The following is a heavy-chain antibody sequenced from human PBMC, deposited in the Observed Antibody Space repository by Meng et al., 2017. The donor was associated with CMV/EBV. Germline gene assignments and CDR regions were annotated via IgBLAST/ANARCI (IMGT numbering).Heavy chain of an antibody. CDR2: SSNSSKYI. Sequence: LSCAGSRFTFSSYSMSWVRQAPGKGLEWVAASSNSSKYIYYADSVKGRFTISRDNAKNSLYLQMNSLGAEDTAVYYCARGFEQLAFYWGQGTLVTVSS. CDR3: ARGFEQLAFY. V-gene: IGHV3-21*01. CDR1: RFTFSSYS. J-gene: IGHJ4*02. D-gene: IGHD6-6*01.